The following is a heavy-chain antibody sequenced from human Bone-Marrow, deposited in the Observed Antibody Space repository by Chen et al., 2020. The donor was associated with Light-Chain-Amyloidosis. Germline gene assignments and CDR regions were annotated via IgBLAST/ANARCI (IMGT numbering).Heavy chain of an antibody. D-gene: IGHD6-6*01. J-gene: IGHJ6*03. CDR1: GFTFSSYS. CDR2: ISSSSSTI. CDR3: AREAARRYYYYYMDV. V-gene: IGHV3-48*01. Sequence: VESGGGLVQPGGSLRLSCAASGFTFSSYSMNWVRQAPGKGLEWVSYISSSSSTIYYADSVKGRFTISRDNAKNSLYLQMNSLRAEDTAVYYCAREAARRYYYYYMDVWGKGTTVTVSS.